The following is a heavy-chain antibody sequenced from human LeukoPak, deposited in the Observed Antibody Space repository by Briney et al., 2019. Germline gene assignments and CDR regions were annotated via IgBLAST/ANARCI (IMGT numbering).Heavy chain of an antibody. CDR3: AKGESGQWLRSSFDY. CDR1: GFTFSSYG. D-gene: IGHD6-19*01. V-gene: IGHV3-30*02. Sequence: PGGSLRLSCAASGFTFSSYGMHWVRQAPGKGLEWVAFIRYDGSNKYYADSVKGRFTISRDNSKNTLYLQMSSLRAEDTAVYYCAKGESGQWLRSSFDYWGQGTLVTVSS. J-gene: IGHJ4*02. CDR2: IRYDGSNK.